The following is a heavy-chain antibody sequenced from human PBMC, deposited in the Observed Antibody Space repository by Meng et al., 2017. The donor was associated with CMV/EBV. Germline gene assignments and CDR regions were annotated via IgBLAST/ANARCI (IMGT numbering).Heavy chain of an antibody. Sequence: VQYQESRPGLVNPSETLSLTCIVSRASIKNYNWNWVRQTAVQGLEWIGLIQVMGHTVYNPSLKSRVTVSLDASKSQFSLTLNSVTAADTATYYCAGSRPGGGACDYWGQGILFTVSS. J-gene: IGHJ4*02. CDR1: RASIKNYN. D-gene: IGHD3-16*01. CDR3: AGSRPGGGACDY. V-gene: IGHV4-4*07. CDR2: IQVMGHT.